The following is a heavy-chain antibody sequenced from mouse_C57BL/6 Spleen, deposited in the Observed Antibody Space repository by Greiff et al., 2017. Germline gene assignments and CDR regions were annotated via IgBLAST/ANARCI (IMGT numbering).Heavy chain of an antibody. D-gene: IGHD1-1*01. CDR3: ARTVVATKGYFDV. CDR1: GYAFSSSW. J-gene: IGHJ1*03. Sequence: VQLQQSGPELVKPGASVKISCKASGYAFSSSWMNWVKQRPGKGLEWIGRIYPGDGDTNYNGKFKGKATLTADKSSSTAYMQLSSLTSEDSAVYFCARTVVATKGYFDVWGTGTTVTVSS. CDR2: IYPGDGDT. V-gene: IGHV1-82*01.